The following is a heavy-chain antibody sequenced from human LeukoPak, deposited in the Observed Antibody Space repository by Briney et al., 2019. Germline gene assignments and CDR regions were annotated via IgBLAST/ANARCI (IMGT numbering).Heavy chain of an antibody. J-gene: IGHJ4*02. D-gene: IGHD6-13*01. V-gene: IGHV3-30*18. Sequence: PGGSLRLSCAASGFTFSSYDMHWVRQAPGKGLEWVALILYDGSNKYYADSVKGRFTISRDNSKNTLYLQMNSLRAEDTAVYYCAKDRGSIAAAALDYWGQGTLVTVSS. CDR3: AKDRGSIAAAALDY. CDR1: GFTFSSYD. CDR2: ILYDGSNK.